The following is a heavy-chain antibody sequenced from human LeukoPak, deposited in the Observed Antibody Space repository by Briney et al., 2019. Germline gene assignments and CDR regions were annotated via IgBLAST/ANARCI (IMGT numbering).Heavy chain of an antibody. D-gene: IGHD5-24*01. CDR1: GFNFHNFA. J-gene: IGHJ4*02. CDR2: ISNDERNK. CDR3: ARPSPPGDGCNPCDY. V-gene: IGHV3-30*04. Sequence: PGGSLRLSCEASGFNFHNFAMHWVRQAPGKGLEWVAVISNDERNKYYSDSVKGRFTISRDNSKSTVYLQMNSLRPEDTAVYYCARPSPPGDGCNPCDYWGPGALVTVSS.